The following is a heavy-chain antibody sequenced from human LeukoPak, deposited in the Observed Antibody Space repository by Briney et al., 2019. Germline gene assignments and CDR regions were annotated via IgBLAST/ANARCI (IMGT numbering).Heavy chain of an antibody. CDR3: ARDSPYYYDSSGHPN. J-gene: IGHJ4*02. CDR1: GFTFSSYG. Sequence: GGSLRLSCAASGFTFSSYGMNWVRQAPGKGLEWVTYISSSGSTIYYADSVKGRLTISRDNAKDSLYLQMNSLRAEDTAVYYCARDSPYYYDSSGHPNWGQGTLVTVSS. CDR2: ISSSGSTI. V-gene: IGHV3-48*03. D-gene: IGHD3-22*01.